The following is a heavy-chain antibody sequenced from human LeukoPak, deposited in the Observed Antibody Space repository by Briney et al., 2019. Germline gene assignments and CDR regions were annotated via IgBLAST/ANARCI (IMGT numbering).Heavy chain of an antibody. CDR3: AREVDSSRIDY. CDR1: GFTFSSYS. Sequence: GGSLRLSCAASGFTFSSYSMNWVRQAPGKGLEWVSSISSSSSYIYYADSVKGRFTISRDNTKNSLYLQMNSLRAEDTAVYYCAREVDSSRIDYWGQGTLVTVSS. CDR2: ISSSSSYI. D-gene: IGHD6-13*01. J-gene: IGHJ4*02. V-gene: IGHV3-21*01.